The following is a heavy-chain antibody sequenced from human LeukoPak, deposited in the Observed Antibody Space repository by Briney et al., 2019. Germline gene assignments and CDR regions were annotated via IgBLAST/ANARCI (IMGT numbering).Heavy chain of an antibody. V-gene: IGHV3-48*01. Sequence: GGSLRLSCAGSGITFSTYGMNWVRQAPGRGLEWVSYISLSSSAIYYADSVKGRFTISRDNDKNSLFLQMNSLRAEDTAVYYCARGTHYFDYWGQGTLVTVSS. CDR2: ISLSSSAI. CDR3: ARGTHYFDY. D-gene: IGHD1-1*01. J-gene: IGHJ4*02. CDR1: GITFSTYG.